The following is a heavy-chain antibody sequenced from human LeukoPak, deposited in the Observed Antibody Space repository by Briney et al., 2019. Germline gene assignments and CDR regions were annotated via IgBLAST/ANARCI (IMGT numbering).Heavy chain of an antibody. Sequence: ASVKVSCKASGGTFSSYAISWVRQAPGQGLEWMGGIIPIFGTANYAQKFQGRVTITTDESTSTAYMELSSLRSEDTAVYYCARGKSLAARPFDYWGQGTLVTVSS. CDR1: GGTFSSYA. D-gene: IGHD6-6*01. V-gene: IGHV1-69*05. J-gene: IGHJ4*02. CDR2: IIPIFGTA. CDR3: ARGKSLAARPFDY.